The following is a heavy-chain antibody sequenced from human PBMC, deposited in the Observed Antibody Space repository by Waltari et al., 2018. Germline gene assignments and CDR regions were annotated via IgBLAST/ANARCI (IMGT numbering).Heavy chain of an antibody. J-gene: IGHJ4*02. CDR1: GFTFDDYA. Sequence: EVQLVESGGGLVQPGRSLRLSCAASGFTFDDYAMHWVRQAPGKGLEWVSGISWNSGSIGYADSVKGRFTISRDNAKNSLYLQMNSLRTEDTALYYCAAQQLALDYWGQGTLVTVSS. CDR3: AAQQLALDY. CDR2: ISWNSGSI. V-gene: IGHV3-9*01. D-gene: IGHD6-13*01.